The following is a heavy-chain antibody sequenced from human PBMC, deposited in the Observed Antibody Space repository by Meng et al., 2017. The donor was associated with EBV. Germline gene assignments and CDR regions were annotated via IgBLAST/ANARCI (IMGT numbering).Heavy chain of an antibody. CDR2: IYWDDDK. CDR3: AHIIAARPFDY. Sequence: QISLKESGPTLVKPTQTLTLTCTFSGLSLSTRGVGVGWIRQPPGKALEWLALIYWDDDKRYSPSLKSRLTITKDTSKNQVVLTMTNMDPVDAATYYCAHIIAARPFDYWGQGTLVTVSS. CDR1: GLSLSTRGVG. J-gene: IGHJ4*02. V-gene: IGHV2-5*02. D-gene: IGHD6-6*01.